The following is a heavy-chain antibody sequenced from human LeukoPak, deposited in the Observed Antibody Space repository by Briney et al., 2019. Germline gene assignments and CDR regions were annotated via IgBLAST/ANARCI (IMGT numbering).Heavy chain of an antibody. V-gene: IGHV1-69*13. CDR1: GGTFSSYA. Sequence: VASVKVSCKASGGTFSSYAISWVRQAPGQGLEWMGGIIPIFGTANYAQKFQGRVTITADESTSTAYMELSSLRSEDTAVYYCAGALVEGYQLLHAFDIWGQGTMVTVSS. CDR2: IIPIFGTA. J-gene: IGHJ3*02. CDR3: AGALVEGYQLLHAFDI. D-gene: IGHD2-2*01.